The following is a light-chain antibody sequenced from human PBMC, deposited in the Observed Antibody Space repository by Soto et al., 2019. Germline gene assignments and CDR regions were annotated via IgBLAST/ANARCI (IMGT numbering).Light chain of an antibody. V-gene: IGLV2-8*01. CDR2: EVS. CDR1: SSDVGGYNY. Sequence: QSVLTQPPSASGSPGQSVTISCTGTSSDVGGYNYVSWYQQHPGIAPKLMIYEVSKRPSGVPDRFSGSKSGNTASLTVSGLQAEDEADYYCSSYAGSNNLVFGGGTKVTVL. J-gene: IGLJ2*01. CDR3: SSYAGSNNLV.